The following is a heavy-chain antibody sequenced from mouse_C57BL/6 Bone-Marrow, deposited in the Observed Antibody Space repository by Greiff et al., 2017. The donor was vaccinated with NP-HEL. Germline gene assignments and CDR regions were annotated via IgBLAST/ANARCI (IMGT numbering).Heavy chain of an antibody. V-gene: IGHV5-4*01. D-gene: IGHD1-3*01. Sequence: EVQRVESGGGLVKPGGSLKLSCAASGFTFSSYAMSWVRQTPEKRLEWVATISDGGSYTYYPDNVKGRYTISRDNAKNNLYLQMSHLKSEDTAMYYCAGDRGWDGKCAYWGQGTLVTVSA. CDR3: AGDRGWDGKCAY. CDR2: ISDGGSYT. CDR1: GFTFSSYA. J-gene: IGHJ3*01.